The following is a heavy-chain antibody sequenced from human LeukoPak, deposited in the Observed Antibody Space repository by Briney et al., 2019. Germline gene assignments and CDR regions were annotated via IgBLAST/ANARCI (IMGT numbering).Heavy chain of an antibody. V-gene: IGHV3-21*01. CDR2: ISSSSSYI. J-gene: IGHJ4*02. CDR3: AREDPVYSSSHYFDY. Sequence: PGGSLRLSCAASGFTFSSYSMNWVRQAPGKGLEWVSSISSSSSYIYYADSVKGRFTISRDNAKNSLYLQMNSLRAEDTAVYYCAREDPVYSSSHYFDYWGQGTLVTVSS. CDR1: GFTFSSYS. D-gene: IGHD6-6*01.